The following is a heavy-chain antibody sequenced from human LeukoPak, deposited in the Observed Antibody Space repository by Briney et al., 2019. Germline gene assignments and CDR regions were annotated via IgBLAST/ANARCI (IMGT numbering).Heavy chain of an antibody. CDR3: ARDGDNCSGGSCYLS. V-gene: IGHV4-34*01. J-gene: IGHJ4*02. CDR1: GGSFSGYY. CDR2: INHSGST. Sequence: SENLSLTCAVYGGSFSGYYWSWIRQPPGKGLEWIGEINHSGSTNYNPSLKSRVTISVDTSKNQFSLKLSSVTAADTAVYYCARDGDNCSGGSCYLSWGQGTLVTVSS. D-gene: IGHD2-15*01.